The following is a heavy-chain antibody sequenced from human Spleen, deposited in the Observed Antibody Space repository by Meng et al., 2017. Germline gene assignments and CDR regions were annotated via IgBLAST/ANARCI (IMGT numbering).Heavy chain of an antibody. V-gene: IGHV6-1*01. Sequence: QVQLQQSGPGLVEPSQTLTLTCAISGDIVSGNSAAWNWIRQSPSRGLEWLGRTYYRSEWYNDYAVSVQGRITINADTSMNQFSLQLNSVTPEDTAVYYCAHGWAFDYWGQGTLVTVSS. D-gene: IGHD6-19*01. J-gene: IGHJ4*02. CDR1: GDIVSGNSAA. CDR3: AHGWAFDY. CDR2: TYYRSEWYN.